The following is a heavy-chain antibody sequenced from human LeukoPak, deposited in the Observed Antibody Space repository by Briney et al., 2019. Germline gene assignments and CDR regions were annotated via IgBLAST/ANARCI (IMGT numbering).Heavy chain of an antibody. D-gene: IGHD2-21*02. J-gene: IGHJ4*02. CDR1: EFTFSSYS. Sequence: GGSLRLSCVASEFTFSSYSMNWVRQAPGKGLEWVSSISGSSSYIFYADSVKGRFTISRDNAKNSLYLQMNSLRADDTAVYYCARDYLYCGGDCFVDYWGQGALVTVSS. CDR3: ARDYLYCGGDCFVDY. CDR2: ISGSSSYI. V-gene: IGHV3-21*01.